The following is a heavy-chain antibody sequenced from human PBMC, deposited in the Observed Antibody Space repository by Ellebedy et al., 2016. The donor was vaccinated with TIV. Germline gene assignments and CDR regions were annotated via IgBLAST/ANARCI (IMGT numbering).Heavy chain of an antibody. CDR3: ARSYGDSAMLVWAFDI. J-gene: IGHJ3*02. D-gene: IGHD5-18*01. Sequence: GGSLRLSCAASGFTFSSYVMHWVRQAPGKGLEWVAIISYDGSNKYYADSVKGRFTISRDNSKNTPYLQMNSLRAEDTAVYYCARSYGDSAMLVWAFDIWGQGTMVTVSS. CDR1: GFTFSSYV. V-gene: IGHV3-30*03. CDR2: ISYDGSNK.